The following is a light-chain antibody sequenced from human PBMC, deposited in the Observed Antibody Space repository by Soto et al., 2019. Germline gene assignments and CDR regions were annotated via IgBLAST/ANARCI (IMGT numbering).Light chain of an antibody. CDR3: HQRNSWPRST. V-gene: IGKV3-11*01. J-gene: IGKJ2*02. Sequence: EVVLTQSPATLSLSPGGRATLSCRASQAVPRYLAWYQQTPGQAPRLLIYDISNRATGIPARFRGSGSGTDFTLTISSLEPEYVAVYYCHQRNSWPRSTFGQGTKREIK. CDR1: QAVPRY. CDR2: DIS.